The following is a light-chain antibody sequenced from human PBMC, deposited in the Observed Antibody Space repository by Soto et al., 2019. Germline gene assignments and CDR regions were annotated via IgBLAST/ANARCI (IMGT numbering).Light chain of an antibody. CDR3: QQSDTWPLT. CDR1: ESVGSN. J-gene: IGKJ4*01. V-gene: IGKV3-15*01. Sequence: EVVMTQSPATLSVSPGERATFSCRASESVGSNLAWYQQKPGQAPSLLIYSASTRATGIPTRFSGSGSGTEFTLTISSLQSEDFAVYFCQQSDTWPLTFGGGTKVE. CDR2: SAS.